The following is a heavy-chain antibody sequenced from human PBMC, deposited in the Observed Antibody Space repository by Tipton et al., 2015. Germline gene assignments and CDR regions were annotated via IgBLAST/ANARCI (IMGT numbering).Heavy chain of an antibody. Sequence: GSLRLSCAAPGFTFSTYSMNWFRQAPGKGLEWVSSITGSSSYMFYADSVEGRFTISRDNAKNSLFLQMNSLTAEDTAVYFCARELSGWAPDYWGQGTLVTVSS. CDR3: ARELSGWAPDY. D-gene: IGHD6-19*01. J-gene: IGHJ4*02. CDR1: GFTFSTYS. CDR2: ITGSSSYM. V-gene: IGHV3-21*01.